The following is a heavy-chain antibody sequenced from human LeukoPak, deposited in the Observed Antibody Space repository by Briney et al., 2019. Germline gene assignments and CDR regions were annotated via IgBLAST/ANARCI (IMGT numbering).Heavy chain of an antibody. Sequence: SETLSLTCTVSVGSISSSSYYWGWIRQPPGKGLEWIGSIYYSGSTYYNPSLKSRVTISVDTSKNQFSLKLSSVTAADTAVYYCARLKGEVAASTDFDYWGQGTLVTVSS. CDR2: IYYSGST. V-gene: IGHV4-39*01. J-gene: IGHJ4*02. D-gene: IGHD2-15*01. CDR3: ARLKGEVAASTDFDY. CDR1: VGSISSSSYY.